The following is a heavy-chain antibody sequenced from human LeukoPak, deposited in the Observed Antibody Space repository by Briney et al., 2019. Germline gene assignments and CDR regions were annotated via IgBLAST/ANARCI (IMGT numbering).Heavy chain of an antibody. V-gene: IGHV4-34*01. J-gene: IGHJ4*02. CDR3: ARFDYGSYFDY. CDR1: GGSFSGYY. CDR2: INHSGGT. D-gene: IGHD4/OR15-4a*01. Sequence: SETLSLTCAVYGGSFSGYYWSWIRQPPGKGLEWIGEINHSGGTNYNPSLKSRVTISVDTSKNQFSLKLSSVTAADTAVYYCARFDYGSYFDYWGQGTLVTVSS.